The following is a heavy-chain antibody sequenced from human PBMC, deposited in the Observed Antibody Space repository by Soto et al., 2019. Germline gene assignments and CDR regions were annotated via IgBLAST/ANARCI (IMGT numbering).Heavy chain of an antibody. CDR3: ARVEGVGYSSSWYWFDP. D-gene: IGHD6-13*01. CDR1: GYTFTGYY. CDR2: INANSGNT. J-gene: IGHJ5*02. V-gene: IGHV1-18*04. Sequence: ASLKLSCKASGYTFTGYYMHWVRKAPGQGLEWMGWINANSGNTNYAQKLQGRVTMTTDTSTSAAYMELRSLRSDDTAVYYCARVEGVGYSSSWYWFDPWGQGTLVTVSS.